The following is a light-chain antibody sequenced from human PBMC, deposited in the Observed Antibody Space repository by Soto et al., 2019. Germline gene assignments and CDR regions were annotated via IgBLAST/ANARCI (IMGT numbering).Light chain of an antibody. Sequence: EIVMTQSPATLSVSPGERATLSCRATQSVSSNLAWYQQKPGQAPRLLIYGASTRATGIPARFSGSGSGTEFTLTISSLQSEDFAVYYCQQFNNWLPSFTFGPGTKVDIK. V-gene: IGKV3-15*01. CDR2: GAS. CDR1: QSVSSN. CDR3: QQFNNWLPSFT. J-gene: IGKJ3*01.